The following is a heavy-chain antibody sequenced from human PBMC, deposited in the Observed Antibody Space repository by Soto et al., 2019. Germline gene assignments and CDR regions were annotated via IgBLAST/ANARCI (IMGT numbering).Heavy chain of an antibody. J-gene: IGHJ6*03. CDR2: IYYSGST. Sequence: SETLSLTCTVSGGSISSYYWSWIRQPPGKGLEWIGYIYYSGSTNYNPSLKSRVTISVDTSKNQFSLKLSSVTAADTAMYYCARRHYDILTGYGGNYYYYYMDVWGKGTTVTVSS. V-gene: IGHV4-59*01. CDR3: ARRHYDILTGYGGNYYYYYMDV. CDR1: GGSISSYY. D-gene: IGHD3-9*01.